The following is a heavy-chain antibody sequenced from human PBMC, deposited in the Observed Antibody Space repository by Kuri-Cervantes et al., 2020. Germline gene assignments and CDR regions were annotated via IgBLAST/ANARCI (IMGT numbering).Heavy chain of an antibody. J-gene: IGHJ3*02. V-gene: IGHV4-39*07. Sequence: SETLSLTCIVSGGSIRSRSYYWSWIRQPPGKGLEWIGEINHSGSTNYNPSLKSRVTISVDTSKNQFSLKLSSVTAADTAVYYCARGIKAHLGYYDSTDDAFDIWGQGTMVTVSS. D-gene: IGHD3-16*01. CDR2: INHSGST. CDR1: GGSIRSRSYY. CDR3: ARGIKAHLGYYDSTDDAFDI.